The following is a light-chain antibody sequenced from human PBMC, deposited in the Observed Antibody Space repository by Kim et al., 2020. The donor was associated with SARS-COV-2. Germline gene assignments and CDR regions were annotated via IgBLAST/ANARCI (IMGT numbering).Light chain of an antibody. CDR2: EVS. J-gene: IGLJ2*01. CDR1: SSEVGGYNY. Sequence: SPGQSVTISCTGTSSEVGGYNYVSWYQQHPGKAPKLMIYEVSKRPSGVPDRFSGSKSGNTASLTVSGLQAEDEADYYCSSYAGSKVFGGGTQLTVL. CDR3: SSYAGSKV. V-gene: IGLV2-8*01.